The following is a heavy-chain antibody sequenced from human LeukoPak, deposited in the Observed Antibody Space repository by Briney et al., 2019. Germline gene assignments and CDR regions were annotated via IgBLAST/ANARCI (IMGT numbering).Heavy chain of an antibody. CDR2: IDSDGSGA. V-gene: IGHV3-74*01. Sequence: GGSLRLSCAASGFTFSSFWMHWVRQAPGMGLVWGSRIDSDGSGASYADSVKGRFTISRDNAKNTLYLQMNSLRAEDTAVYYCARIGPSGSGSYFFLDPWGQGTLVTVSS. D-gene: IGHD3-10*01. CDR3: ARIGPSGSGSYFFLDP. J-gene: IGHJ5*02. CDR1: GFTFSSFW.